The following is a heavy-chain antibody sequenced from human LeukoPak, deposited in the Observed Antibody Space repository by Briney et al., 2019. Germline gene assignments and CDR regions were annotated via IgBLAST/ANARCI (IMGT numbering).Heavy chain of an antibody. CDR1: GFTFTNFE. V-gene: IGHV3-48*03. CDR3: ARVDTVMAYYFDL. D-gene: IGHD5-18*01. Sequence: GGSLRLSCAASGFTFTNFEMNWVRQAPGKGLEWVSYISYSGSTTSYADSVKGRFTISRHNSRNTLYLQMNSLRAEDTAVYYCARVDTVMAYYFDLWGQGTLVTVSS. CDR2: ISYSGSTT. J-gene: IGHJ4*02.